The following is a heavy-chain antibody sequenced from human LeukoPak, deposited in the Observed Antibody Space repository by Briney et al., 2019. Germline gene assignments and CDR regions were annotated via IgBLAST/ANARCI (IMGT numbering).Heavy chain of an antibody. CDR1: GFSFSSYA. J-gene: IGHJ4*02. D-gene: IGHD3-22*01. CDR3: AKVHSSGYFEHYDY. CDR2: ISGRST. Sequence: GGSLRLSCAASGFSFSSYAMSWVRQAPGKGLEWVAVISGRSTHDADSVKGRLTISRDNSKNTLYLQMKSLRAEDTAVYYCAKVHSSGYFEHYDYWGQGTLVTVSS. V-gene: IGHV3-23*01.